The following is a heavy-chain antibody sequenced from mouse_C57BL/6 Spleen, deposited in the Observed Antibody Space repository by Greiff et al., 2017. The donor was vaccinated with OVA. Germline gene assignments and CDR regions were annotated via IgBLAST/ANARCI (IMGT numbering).Heavy chain of an antibody. CDR3: ARAPLYYSNPYYAMDY. Sequence: EVKLMESGPGLVKPSQSLSLTCSVTGYSITSGYYWNWIRQFPGNKLEWMGYISYDGSNNYNPSLKNRISITRDTSKNQFFLKLNSVTTEDTATYYCARAPLYYSNPYYAMDYWGQGTSVTVSS. J-gene: IGHJ4*01. V-gene: IGHV3-6*01. CDR1: GYSITSGYY. D-gene: IGHD2-5*01. CDR2: ISYDGSN.